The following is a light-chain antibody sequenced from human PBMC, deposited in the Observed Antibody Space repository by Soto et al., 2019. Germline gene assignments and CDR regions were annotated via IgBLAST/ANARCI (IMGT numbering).Light chain of an antibody. V-gene: IGLV2-23*01. Sequence: QSALPHPASVSWSPGHSITISCTGTSSDVGSYNLVSWYQHHPGKTPKLMIYEGSRRPSGVSNRFSASKSGNTASLTISGLQAEDEAEYYCCSYETSSNYVFGSGTKVTVL. CDR1: SSDVGSYNL. CDR2: EGS. J-gene: IGLJ1*01. CDR3: CSYETSSNYV.